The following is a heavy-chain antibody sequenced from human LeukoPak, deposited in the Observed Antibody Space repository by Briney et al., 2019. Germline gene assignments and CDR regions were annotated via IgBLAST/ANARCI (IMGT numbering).Heavy chain of an antibody. CDR2: ISSSGSTI. Sequence: GGSLRLSCAASGFTFSSYEMSWVRQAPGKGLEWVSYISSSGSTIHYADSVKGRFTISRDNAKNSLYPQMNSLRAEDTAVYYCARDLGYCTSTSCYSLYGMDVWGKGTTVTVSS. D-gene: IGHD2-2*02. J-gene: IGHJ6*04. V-gene: IGHV3-48*03. CDR1: GFTFSSYE. CDR3: ARDLGYCTSTSCYSLYGMDV.